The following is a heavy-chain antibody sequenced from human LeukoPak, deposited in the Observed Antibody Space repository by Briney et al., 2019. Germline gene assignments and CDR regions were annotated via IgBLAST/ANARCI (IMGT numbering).Heavy chain of an antibody. J-gene: IGHJ4*02. CDR1: GFTFSSYS. D-gene: IGHD6-19*01. V-gene: IGHV3-48*01. CDR3: ARDLTSGWYGWDY. CDR2: ISDSTSTI. Sequence: GGSLRLSCAASGFTFSSYSMNWVRQAPGKGLEWVSYISDSTSTIYYADSVKGRFTISRDNAKNSLYLQMNSLRAEDTAVYYCARDLTSGWYGWDYWGQGTLVTVSS.